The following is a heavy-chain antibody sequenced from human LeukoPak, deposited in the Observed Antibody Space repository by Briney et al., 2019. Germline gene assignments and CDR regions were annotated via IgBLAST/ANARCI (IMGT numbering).Heavy chain of an antibody. Sequence: PGGSLRLSCAASGFTFSTNSMNWVRQAPGKGLEGVSSISSSSSYIYHVDSVKGRFTISRDNAKNSLYLQMNSLRAEDTAVYYCARGSLAVAGSGVDVWGQGTTVTVSS. J-gene: IGHJ6*02. V-gene: IGHV3-21*01. CDR3: ARGSLAVAGSGVDV. CDR2: ISSSSSYI. CDR1: GFTFSTNS. D-gene: IGHD6-19*01.